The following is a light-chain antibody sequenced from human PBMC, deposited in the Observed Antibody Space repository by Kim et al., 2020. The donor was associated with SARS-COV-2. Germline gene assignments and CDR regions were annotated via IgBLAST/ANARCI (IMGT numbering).Light chain of an antibody. V-gene: IGKV1-17*01. CDR3: LQHSEYPPT. J-gene: IGKJ1*01. CDR2: SIS. Sequence: AAVGDRVPITCRASQVVGSDLGWYQQKPGKAPERLFYSISNLQRGVPSRFSGSGSGTEFTLTISSLQPEDLATYYCLQHSEYPPTFGQGTKVDIK. CDR1: QVVGSD.